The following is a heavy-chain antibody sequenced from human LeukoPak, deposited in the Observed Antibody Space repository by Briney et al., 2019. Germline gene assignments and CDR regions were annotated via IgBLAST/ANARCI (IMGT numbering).Heavy chain of an antibody. D-gene: IGHD1-26*01. CDR2: IIPILGIA. Sequence: ASVKVSCKASGGTFSSYAISWVRQAPGQGLEWMGRIIPILGIANYAQKFQGRVTITADKSTSTAYMELSSLRSEDTAVYYCARVMGIVGATDAFDIWGQGTMVTVSS. J-gene: IGHJ3*02. V-gene: IGHV1-69*04. CDR3: ARVMGIVGATDAFDI. CDR1: GGTFSSYA.